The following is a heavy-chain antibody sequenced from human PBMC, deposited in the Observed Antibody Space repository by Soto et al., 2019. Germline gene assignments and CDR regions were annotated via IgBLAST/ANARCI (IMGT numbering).Heavy chain of an antibody. D-gene: IGHD6-6*01. Sequence: SVKVSCKASGGTVSNYAISWVRQAPGQGLEWMGAIIPIFGTVNYAQKFQGRVTITADESTSTAYMELNSLRSEDTAVYYCARDSSSSWFDPWGQGTLVTVSS. CDR2: IIPIFGTV. V-gene: IGHV1-69*13. CDR1: GGTVSNYA. J-gene: IGHJ5*02. CDR3: ARDSSSSWFDP.